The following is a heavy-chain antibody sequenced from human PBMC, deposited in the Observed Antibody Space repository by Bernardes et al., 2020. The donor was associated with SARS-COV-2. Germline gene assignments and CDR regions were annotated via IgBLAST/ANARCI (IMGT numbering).Heavy chain of an antibody. CDR3: ARPSRASYSGLWYYYYGMDV. V-gene: IGHV3-48*03. CDR1: GFTFSSYE. CDR2: ISSSGSTI. D-gene: IGHD1-26*01. Sequence: GGFLRLSRAASGFTFSSYEMNWVRQAPGKGLEWVSYISSSGSTIYYADSVKGRFTISRDNAKNSLYLQMNSLRAEDTAVYYCARPSRASYSGLWYYYYGMDVWGQGTTVTVSS. J-gene: IGHJ6*02.